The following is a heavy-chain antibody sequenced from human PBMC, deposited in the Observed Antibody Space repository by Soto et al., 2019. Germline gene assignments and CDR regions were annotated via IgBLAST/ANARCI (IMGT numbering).Heavy chain of an antibody. D-gene: IGHD2-15*01. V-gene: IGHV4-31*03. CDR3: ARDVAEYYFDY. J-gene: IGHJ4*02. Sequence: QVQLKESGPGLVKPSQTLSLTCTVSGGSISSGGQYWSWIRQHPGKGLEWIGYIYDSGSTYYNPSLRSRVTISVDTSKKQFSLKLRSVTAADTAVYYCARDVAEYYFDYWGQGTLVTVSS. CDR1: GGSISSGGQY. CDR2: IYDSGST.